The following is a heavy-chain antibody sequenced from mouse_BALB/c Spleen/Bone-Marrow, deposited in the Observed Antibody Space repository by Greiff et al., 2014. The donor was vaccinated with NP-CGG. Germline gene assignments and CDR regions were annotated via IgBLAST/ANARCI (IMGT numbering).Heavy chain of an antibody. Sequence: QVQLQQSGAELVRPGSSVKISCKASGYPFSSYWMSWVKQRPGQGLEWIGQIYPGDGETNYNGKFKGNATLTADKSSSTAYMQLISLTSVDSAVYFCARKYGDYWGQGTTLTVSS. J-gene: IGHJ2*01. CDR1: GYPFSSYW. V-gene: IGHV1-80*01. CDR2: IYPGDGET. CDR3: ARKYGDY. D-gene: IGHD2-10*02.